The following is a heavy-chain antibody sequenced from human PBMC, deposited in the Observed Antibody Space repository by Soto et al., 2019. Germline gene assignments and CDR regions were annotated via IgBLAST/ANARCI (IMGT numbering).Heavy chain of an antibody. CDR1: DGSSTSGGYY. CDR3: ARVLVKTVPYFHY. D-gene: IGHD2-8*02. V-gene: IGHV4-31*02. J-gene: IGHJ4*02. Sequence: WSVADGSSTSGGYYCSWKRQHPGKGLEWIGYIYYSGSTYYNPSLKSRVTISVDTSKNQFSLKLSSVTAADTAVYYCARVLVKTVPYFHYWGPGPLVTASP. CDR2: IYYSGST.